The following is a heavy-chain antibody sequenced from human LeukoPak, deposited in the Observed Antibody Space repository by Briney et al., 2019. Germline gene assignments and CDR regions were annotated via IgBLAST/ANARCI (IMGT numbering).Heavy chain of an antibody. CDR3: AKSPSRRFSPYGDYALDY. Sequence: GGSLRFSCAASGFTFSSYAMSWVRQAPGKGLEWVSAISGSGGSTYYADSVKGRFTISRDNSKNTLYLQMNSLRAEDTAVYYCAKSPSRRFSPYGDYALDYWGQGTLVTVSS. J-gene: IGHJ4*02. D-gene: IGHD4-17*01. V-gene: IGHV3-23*01. CDR2: ISGSGGST. CDR1: GFTFSSYA.